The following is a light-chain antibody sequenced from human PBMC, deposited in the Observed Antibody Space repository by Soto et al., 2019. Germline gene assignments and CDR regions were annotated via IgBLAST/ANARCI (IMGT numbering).Light chain of an antibody. J-gene: IGKJ5*01. V-gene: IGKV1-39*01. Sequence: DIQMIQSPSSRSASVGDRVTITCRASESISRHLNWYQQKPGNAPKLLIYAASSLQNGVPSRFSCSGSGTDFTLTISNLQPGEFATYYCQESYSTLSITFGQGTRLETK. CDR1: ESISRH. CDR3: QESYSTLSIT. CDR2: AAS.